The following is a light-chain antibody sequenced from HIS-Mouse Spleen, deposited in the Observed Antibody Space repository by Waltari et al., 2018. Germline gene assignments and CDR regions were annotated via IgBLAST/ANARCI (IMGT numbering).Light chain of an antibody. J-gene: IGLJ3*02. Sequence: QSALTQPASVSGSPGQSITIYCTGTSSDVGSYNLVSWYQQHPGKAPKLRIYEGSKRPSGGSNRFSGSKSGNTASLTSSGLQAEDEADYYCCSYAGSSTWVFGGGTKLTVL. CDR1: SSDVGSYNL. CDR2: EGS. CDR3: CSYAGSSTWV. V-gene: IGLV2-23*01.